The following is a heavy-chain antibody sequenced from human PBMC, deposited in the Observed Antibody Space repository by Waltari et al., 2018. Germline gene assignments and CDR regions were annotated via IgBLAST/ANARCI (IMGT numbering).Heavy chain of an antibody. Sequence: QVQLQESGPGLVKPSETLSLTCAVSGYSISSGSYWGWIRPPPGKGLEWIGSIYHSGSTYYNPSLKSRVTISVDTSKNQFSLKLSSVTAADTAVYYCAITMVRGVPFDYWGQGTLVTVSS. CDR1: GYSISSGSY. D-gene: IGHD3-10*01. CDR2: IYHSGST. CDR3: AITMVRGVPFDY. J-gene: IGHJ4*02. V-gene: IGHV4-38-2*01.